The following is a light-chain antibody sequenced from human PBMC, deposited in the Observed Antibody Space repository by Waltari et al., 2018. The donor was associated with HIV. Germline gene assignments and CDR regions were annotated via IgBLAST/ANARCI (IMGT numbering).Light chain of an antibody. CDR3: CSYADKYTWV. V-gene: IGLV2-11*01. CDR1: STDVGDYNY. CDR2: DVN. J-gene: IGLJ3*02. Sequence: QSALTQPRSVSGSPGQSVTISCTGTSTDVGDYNYVSWYQQHPGKAPKLMILDVNKRPAGVPDRCSGSKYGNTASQTISGLQAEDEAEYYCCSYADKYTWVFGGGTKLTVL.